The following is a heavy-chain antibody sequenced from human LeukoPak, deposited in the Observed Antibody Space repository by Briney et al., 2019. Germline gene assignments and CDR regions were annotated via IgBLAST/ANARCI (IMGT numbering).Heavy chain of an antibody. V-gene: IGHV4-30-2*01. Sequence: IPSETLSLTCAVSGGSISSGGYSWSWIRQPPGKGLEWIGYICHSGSTYYNPSLKSRVTISVDRSKNQFSLKLSSVTAADTAVYYCAIEGPTTGAFDYWGQGTLVTVSS. CDR1: GGSISSGGYS. CDR3: AIEGPTTGAFDY. J-gene: IGHJ4*02. CDR2: ICHSGST. D-gene: IGHD1-26*01.